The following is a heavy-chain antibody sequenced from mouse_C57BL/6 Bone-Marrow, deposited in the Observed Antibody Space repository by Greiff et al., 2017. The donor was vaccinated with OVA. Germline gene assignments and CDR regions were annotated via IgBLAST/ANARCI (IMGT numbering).Heavy chain of an antibody. D-gene: IGHD2-2*01. V-gene: IGHV1-81*01. CDR1: GYTFTSYW. CDR2: IYPRSGNT. J-gene: IGHJ2*01. CDR3: ARGTMVTYFDY. Sequence: QVQLQQPGPELVKPGASVKLSCKASGYTFTSYWMHWVKQRPGQGLEWIGEIYPRSGNTYYNEKFKGKATLTADKSSSTAYMELRSLTSEDSAVYFCARGTMVTYFDYWGQGTTLTVSS.